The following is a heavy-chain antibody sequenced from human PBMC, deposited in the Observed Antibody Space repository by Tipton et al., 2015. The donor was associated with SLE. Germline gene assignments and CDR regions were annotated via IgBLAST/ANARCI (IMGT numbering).Heavy chain of an antibody. D-gene: IGHD3-10*01. J-gene: IGHJ4*01. CDR2: TNPSGNT. CDR1: GGSFSGYS. Sequence: TLSLTCAVYGGSFSGYSLSWIRQPPGKGLEWIGQTNPSGNTNYNPSPKSRVTISVDTSNNQLSLKLTSVTAADTAVYYCARGAKERITLVRVRPYYFDYWGQGSLVTVSS. V-gene: IGHV4-34*01. CDR3: ARGAKERITLVRVRPYYFDY.